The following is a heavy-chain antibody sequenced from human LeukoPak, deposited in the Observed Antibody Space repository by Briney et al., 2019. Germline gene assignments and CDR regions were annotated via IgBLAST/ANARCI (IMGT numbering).Heavy chain of an antibody. CDR2: IYYSGSP. D-gene: IGHD6-19*01. Sequence: SETLSLTCTVSGGSISSSSYYWGWIRQPPGKGLEWIGSIYYSGSPYYNPSLKSRVTISVDTSKKQFSLKLSSVTAADTAVYYCARGGSGWNYYYYYMDVWGKGTTVTISS. J-gene: IGHJ6*03. CDR1: GGSISSSSYY. CDR3: ARGGSGWNYYYYYMDV. V-gene: IGHV4-39*01.